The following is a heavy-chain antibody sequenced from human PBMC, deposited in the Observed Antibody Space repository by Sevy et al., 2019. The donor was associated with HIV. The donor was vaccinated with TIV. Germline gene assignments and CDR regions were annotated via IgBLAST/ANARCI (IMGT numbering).Heavy chain of an antibody. CDR3: ARVYYYDYSGPGF. Sequence: ASVKVSCKASGYNFNNYYIHWVGQAPGQGLEWMGLINPSGGSTSNAQKFQGRVTMTRDTSTSTDYMALSSLRSGDTSGYYCARVYYYDYSGPGFWGQGTLVTVSS. CDR2: INPSGGST. CDR1: GYNFNNYY. J-gene: IGHJ4*02. D-gene: IGHD3-22*01. V-gene: IGHV1-46*02.